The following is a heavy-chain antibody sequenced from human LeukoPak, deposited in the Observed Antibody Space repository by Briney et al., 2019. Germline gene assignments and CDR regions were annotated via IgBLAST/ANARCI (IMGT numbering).Heavy chain of an antibody. Sequence: SETLSLTCAVYGGSFSGYYWSWIRQPPGKGLEWIGEINHSGSTNYNPSLKSRVTISVDTSKNQFSLKLSSVTAADTAVYYCATAHGRYCSSTSCSRRRFFDLWDRGTLVTVSS. V-gene: IGHV4-34*01. CDR3: ATAHGRYCSSTSCSRRRFFDL. CDR2: INHSGST. D-gene: IGHD2-2*01. CDR1: GGSFSGYY. J-gene: IGHJ2*01.